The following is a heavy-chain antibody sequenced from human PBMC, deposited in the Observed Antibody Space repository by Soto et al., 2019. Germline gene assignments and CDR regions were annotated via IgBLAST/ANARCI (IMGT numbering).Heavy chain of an antibody. CDR1: GYSFTRYW. V-gene: IGHV5-51*01. CDR2: IYPGDSDT. J-gene: IGHJ4*02. CDR3: ASSSYGDYTDY. D-gene: IGHD4-17*01. Sequence: GEPLKISSKGSGYSFTRYWMGWVRQMPGKGLEWMGIIYPGDSDTRYSPSFQGQVTISADKSISTAYLQWSSLKASDIAMYYCASSSYGDYTDYWGQGTLVTVSS.